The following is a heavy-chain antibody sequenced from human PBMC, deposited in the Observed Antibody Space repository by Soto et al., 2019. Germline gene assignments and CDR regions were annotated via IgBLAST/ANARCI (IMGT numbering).Heavy chain of an antibody. Sequence: QAGGSLRLSCAASGFTFSTYAMGWVRQAPGKGLEWVSAISGSGGGAYYADSVKGRFTISRDDSKNTLYLQMNSLRADDTAVYYCAKRRGGDSGSFDYWGQGTLVTVSS. D-gene: IGHD1-26*01. CDR1: GFTFSTYA. V-gene: IGHV3-23*01. CDR2: ISGSGGGA. J-gene: IGHJ4*02. CDR3: AKRRGGDSGSFDY.